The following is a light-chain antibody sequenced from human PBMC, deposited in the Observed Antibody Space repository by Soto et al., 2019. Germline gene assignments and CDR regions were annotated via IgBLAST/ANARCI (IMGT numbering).Light chain of an antibody. CDR3: QQYNSYWWT. CDR1: QDINKW. J-gene: IGKJ1*01. Sequence: DIQMTQSPSTLSASVGDRVTITCRASQDINKWLAWYQQKPGQAPKLLISKASNLESGVPSRFSGSGSGPEYTLTISSLQPEDFATYYCQQYNSYWWTVGQGTKVDSK. V-gene: IGKV1-5*03. CDR2: KAS.